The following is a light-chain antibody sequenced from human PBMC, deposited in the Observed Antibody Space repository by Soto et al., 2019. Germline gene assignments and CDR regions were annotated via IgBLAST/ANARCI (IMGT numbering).Light chain of an antibody. CDR3: RQSYSTPRT. CDR1: QSISSY. CDR2: AAS. Sequence: LSARVGASVTITCLANQSISSYLNWYQQKPGKAPKLLIYAASSLQIGVPSRFSGSGSGTDFTLTISSLQPEEFATDYCRQSYSTPRTFGQGTRVDI. V-gene: IGKV1-39*01. J-gene: IGKJ5*01.